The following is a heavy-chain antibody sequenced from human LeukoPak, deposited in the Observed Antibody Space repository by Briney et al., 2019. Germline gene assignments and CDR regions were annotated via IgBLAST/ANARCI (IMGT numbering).Heavy chain of an antibody. CDR3: AELGITMIGGV. CDR1: GFTFSSYE. J-gene: IGHJ6*04. V-gene: IGHV3-48*03. D-gene: IGHD3-10*02. CDR2: ISSSGSTI. Sequence: GESLRLSCAASGFTFSSYEMNWVRQAPGKGLEWVSYISSSGSTIYYADSVKGRFTISRDNAKNSLYLQMNSLRAGDTAVYYCAELGITMIGGVWGKGTTVTISS.